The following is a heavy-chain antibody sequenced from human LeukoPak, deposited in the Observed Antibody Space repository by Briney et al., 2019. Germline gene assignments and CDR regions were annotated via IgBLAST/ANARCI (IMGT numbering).Heavy chain of an antibody. Sequence: GGSLRLSCAASGFTFRNYWMSWVRQAPGKGLEWVANIKKDGSEKYYVDSVKGRFTISRDSAENSLSLQMNSLRAEDTAVYYCARGTYDGVGHWGQGTLVTVSS. CDR3: ARGTYDGVGH. CDR1: GFTFRNYW. D-gene: IGHD1-26*01. V-gene: IGHV3-7*01. J-gene: IGHJ4*02. CDR2: IKKDGSEK.